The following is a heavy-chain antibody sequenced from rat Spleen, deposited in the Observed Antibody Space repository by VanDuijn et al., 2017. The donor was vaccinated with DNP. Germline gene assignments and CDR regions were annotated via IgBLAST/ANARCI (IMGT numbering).Heavy chain of an antibody. J-gene: IGHJ1*01. CDR1: GFTFSNSD. V-gene: IGHV5-25*01. CDR2: ISYDGGIT. D-gene: IGHD1-11*01. Sequence: EVQLVESGGGLVQPGRSMKLSCAASGFTFSNSDMAWVRQAPTKGLEWVAYISYDGGITNYGDSVKGRFTISRDNAKSTLYLQMDSLRSEDTATYYCARHYGGYSYYWYFDFWGPGTMVTVSS. CDR3: ARHYGGYSYYWYFDF.